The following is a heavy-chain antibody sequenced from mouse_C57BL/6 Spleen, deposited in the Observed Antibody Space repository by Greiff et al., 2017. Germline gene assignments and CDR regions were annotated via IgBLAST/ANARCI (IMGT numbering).Heavy chain of an antibody. V-gene: IGHV1-64*01. J-gene: IGHJ4*01. CDR1: GYTFTSYW. Sequence: QVQLQQPGAELVKPGASVKLSCKASGYTFTSYWMHWVKQRPGQGLEWIGMIHPNSGSTNYNEKFKSKATLTVDKSSSTAYMQLSSLTSEDSAVYYCARTGDASYAMDYWGQGTSVTVSS. D-gene: IGHD6-1*01. CDR2: IHPNSGST. CDR3: ARTGDASYAMDY.